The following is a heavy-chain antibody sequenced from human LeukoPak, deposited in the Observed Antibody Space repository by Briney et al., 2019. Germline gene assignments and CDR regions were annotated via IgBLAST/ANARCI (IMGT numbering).Heavy chain of an antibody. CDR3: ARVRAAVGTMDY. V-gene: IGHV1-8*03. CDR2: MNPHSGHT. Sequence: ASVKVSCKASGCTFTKYDRNRVRQATGQGHEWMGWMNPHSGHTGYAQKFQGRVTYTRNTSISTAYMELTSPISEDTAIYYCARVRAAVGTMDYWGQGTLVTVSS. J-gene: IGHJ4*02. CDR1: GCTFTKYD. D-gene: IGHD6-13*01.